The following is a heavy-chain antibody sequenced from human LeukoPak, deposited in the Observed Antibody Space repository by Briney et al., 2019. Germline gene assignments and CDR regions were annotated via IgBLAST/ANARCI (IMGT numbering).Heavy chain of an antibody. V-gene: IGHV3-30*18. CDR3: AKERGRWPPALDY. D-gene: IGHD5-24*01. CDR1: GFTFSSYG. Sequence: GGSLRLSCAASGFTFSSYGMHWVRQAPGKGLEWVAVISYDGSNKYYADSVKGRFTISRDNSKNTLYLQMNSLRAEDTAVYYCAKERGRWPPALDYWGQGTLVTVSS. CDR2: ISYDGSNK. J-gene: IGHJ4*02.